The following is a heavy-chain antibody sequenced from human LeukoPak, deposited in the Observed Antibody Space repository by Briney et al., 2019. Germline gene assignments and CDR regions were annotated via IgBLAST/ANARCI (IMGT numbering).Heavy chain of an antibody. CDR3: ARGHQRYSSSWYLRY. V-gene: IGHV1-46*01. CDR1: GYTFTSYY. D-gene: IGHD6-13*01. CDR2: INPSGGST. Sequence: WASVKVSCKASGYTFTSYYMHWVRQAPGQGLEWMGIINPSGGSTSYAQKFQGRVTMTRDTSTNTVYMELSSLRSEDTAVYYCARGHQRYSSSWYLRYWGQGTLVTVSS. J-gene: IGHJ4*02.